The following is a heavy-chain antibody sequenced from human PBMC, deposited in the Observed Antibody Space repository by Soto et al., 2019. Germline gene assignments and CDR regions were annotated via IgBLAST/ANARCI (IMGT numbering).Heavy chain of an antibody. V-gene: IGHV4-59*01. CDR2: MHHTQGT. Sequence: SETLSLTCSVSGASISSYYWTWIRQPPGGGLEWIGYMHHTQGTNDNPSLRGRVHMSIDTSMNQFSLRLTSVTAADTAVYYCARVPFVGYFDWLDPWGQGTLVTVSS. CDR1: GASISSYY. D-gene: IGHD3-9*01. J-gene: IGHJ5*01. CDR3: ARVPFVGYFDWLDP.